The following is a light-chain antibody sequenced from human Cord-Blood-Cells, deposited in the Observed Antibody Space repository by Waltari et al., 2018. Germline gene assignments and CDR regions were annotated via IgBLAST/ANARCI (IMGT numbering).Light chain of an antibody. Sequence: DIQMTQSPSSLSASVGDRLTITCRASQRISSYLNWYQQKPGKAAKLLIYAASSLQSGVPSRFSGSGSGTDFALTISSLQPEDFATYYCQQSYSTPDSFGQGTKLEIK. CDR3: QQSYSTPDS. CDR1: QRISSY. V-gene: IGKV1-39*01. J-gene: IGKJ2*03. CDR2: AAS.